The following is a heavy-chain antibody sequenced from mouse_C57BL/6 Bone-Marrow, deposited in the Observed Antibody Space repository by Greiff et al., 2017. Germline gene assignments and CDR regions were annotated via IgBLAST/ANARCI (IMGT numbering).Heavy chain of an antibody. CDR3: ARDSGDSWFAY. CDR1: GYTFTSYW. J-gene: IGHJ3*01. V-gene: IGHV1-7*01. Sequence: VKLMESGAELAKPGASVKLSCKASGYTFTSYWMHWVKQRPGQGPEWIVYINPSSGYTKSNQKFKDKATLTADKSSSTAYMQLSSLTYEDSAVYYCARDSGDSWFAYWGQGTLVTVSA. CDR2: INPSSGYT. D-gene: IGHD1-3*01.